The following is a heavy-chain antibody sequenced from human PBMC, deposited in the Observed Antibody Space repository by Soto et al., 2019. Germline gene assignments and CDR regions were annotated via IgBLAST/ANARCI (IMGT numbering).Heavy chain of an antibody. D-gene: IGHD2-21*02. CDR3: ARGVVTAILGR. V-gene: IGHV4-59*01. Sequence: QVQLQESGPGLVKPSETLSLTCTVSGGSISSYYWSWIRQPPGKGLEWIGYIYYSGSTNYNPSLKSRCPLSVDTSKNQFSLKLSSVTAADTAVYYCARGVVTAILGRWGQGTLVTVSS. J-gene: IGHJ4*02. CDR2: IYYSGST. CDR1: GGSISSYY.